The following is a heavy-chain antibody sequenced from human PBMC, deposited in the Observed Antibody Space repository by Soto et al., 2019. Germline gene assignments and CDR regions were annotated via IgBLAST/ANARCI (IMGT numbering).Heavy chain of an antibody. Sequence: PSQTLSLTCAISGDSVSSNSAAWNWIRQSPSRGLEWLGRTYYTSKWYNDYAVSVKSRITINPDTSKNQFSLQLNSVTPEDTAVYYCAREAWNTNYYYYGMDVWGQGTTVTVSS. CDR3: AREAWNTNYYYYGMDV. J-gene: IGHJ6*02. D-gene: IGHD1-1*01. V-gene: IGHV6-1*01. CDR1: GDSVSSNSAA. CDR2: TYYTSKWYN.